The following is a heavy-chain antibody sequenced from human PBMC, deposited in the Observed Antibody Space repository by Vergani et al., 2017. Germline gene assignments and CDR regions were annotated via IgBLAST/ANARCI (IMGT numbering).Heavy chain of an antibody. D-gene: IGHD3-3*01. V-gene: IGHV4-38-2*01. CDR3: TFTIFGVVTPSAYFDY. Sequence: QVRLEESGPGLVKPSETLSLTCSVSGYSIDSGFYWAWIRPSPGEGLQWLTSIHNRGKTYHNPSLQSRVSVSLDTSKNRFSLNLTSVTATDTAGYYCTFTIFGVVTPSAYFDYWGQGTLVTVSS. CDR2: IHNRGKT. CDR1: GYSIDSGFY. J-gene: IGHJ4*02.